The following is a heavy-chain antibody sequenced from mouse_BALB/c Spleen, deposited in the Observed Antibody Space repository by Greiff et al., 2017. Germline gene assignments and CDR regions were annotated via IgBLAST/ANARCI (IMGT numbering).Heavy chain of an antibody. D-gene: IGHD1-1*01. J-gene: IGHJ2*01. V-gene: IGHV7-3*02. CDR1: GFTFTDYY. Sequence: EVKLVESGGGLVQPGGSLRLSCATSGFTFTDYYMSWVRQPPGKALEWLGFIRNKANGYTTEYSASVKGRFTISRDNSQSILYLQMNTLRAEDSATYYCARDHYYGSGDYFDYWGQGTTLTVSS. CDR3: ARDHYYGSGDYFDY. CDR2: IRNKANGYTT.